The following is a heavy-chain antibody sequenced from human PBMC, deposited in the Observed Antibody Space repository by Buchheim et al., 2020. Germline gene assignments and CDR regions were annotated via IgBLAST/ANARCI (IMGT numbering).Heavy chain of an antibody. D-gene: IGHD3-10*01. Sequence: EVQLVESGGGLVQPGGSLRLSCAASGFMFSSYEMNWVRQAPGKGLEWVSYISSSGDTIHYADSVKGRFTISRDNAKHPLDLQMNSLRVDDTAVYYCARDRGFVIDYWGQGAL. V-gene: IGHV3-48*03. J-gene: IGHJ4*02. CDR2: ISSSGDTI. CDR3: ARDRGFVIDY. CDR1: GFMFSSYE.